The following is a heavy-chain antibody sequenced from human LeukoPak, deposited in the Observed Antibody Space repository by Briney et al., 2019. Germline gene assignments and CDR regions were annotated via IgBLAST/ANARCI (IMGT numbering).Heavy chain of an antibody. CDR2: INPNSGST. D-gene: IGHD3-22*01. CDR1: GYTFTGYY. J-gene: IGHJ4*02. V-gene: IGHV1-2*02. Sequence: ASVKVSCKASGYTFTGYYMHWVRQAPGQGLEWMGWINPNSGSTNYAQKFQGRVTMTRDTSISTAYMELSRLRSDDTAVYYCARDYYDSSGYYYPKDYWGQGTLVTVSS. CDR3: ARDYYDSSGYYYPKDY.